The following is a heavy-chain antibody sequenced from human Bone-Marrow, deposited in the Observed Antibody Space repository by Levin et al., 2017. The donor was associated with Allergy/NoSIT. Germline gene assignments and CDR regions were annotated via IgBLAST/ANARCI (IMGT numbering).Heavy chain of an antibody. V-gene: IGHV2-70*01. CDR1: GFSLTPTGMC. J-gene: IGHJ4*02. Sequence: SGPTLVKPTQTLTLTCNFSGFSLTPTGMCVSWIRQPPGKAPEWLALIDWDDGKYYTPSLKTRLAISKDASENQVVLTMTNMGPVDTATYYCVRMQDDRRWNYDYFDNWGQGTLVSVSS. CDR2: IDWDDGK. D-gene: IGHD1-7*01. CDR3: VRMQDDRRWNYDYFDN.